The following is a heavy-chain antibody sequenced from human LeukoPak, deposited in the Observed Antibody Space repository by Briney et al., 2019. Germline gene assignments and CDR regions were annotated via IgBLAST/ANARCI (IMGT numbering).Heavy chain of an antibody. CDR2: INHSGST. V-gene: IGHV4-34*01. Sequence: SETLSLTCAVYGGSFSGYYWSWIRQPPGKGLEWIGEINHSGSTNYNPSLKSRVTISVDTSKNQFSLKLSSVTAADTAVYYCAREVSLGSGYFSYWGQGTLVTVSS. D-gene: IGHD3-22*01. J-gene: IGHJ4*02. CDR1: GGSFSGYY. CDR3: AREVSLGSGYFSY.